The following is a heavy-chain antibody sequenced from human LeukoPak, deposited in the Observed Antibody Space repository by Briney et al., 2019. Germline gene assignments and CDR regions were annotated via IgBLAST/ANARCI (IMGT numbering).Heavy chain of an antibody. D-gene: IGHD6-13*01. V-gene: IGHV1-24*01. CDR3: VRDKGSSWSRQDYYYYYGMDV. Sequence: ASVKVSCKVSGYTLTELSMHWVRQAPGKGLEWMGGFDPEDGETIYAQKFQGRVTMTEDTSTDTAYMELSSLRSEDMVVYSCVRDKGSSWSRQDYYYYYGMDVWGQGTTVTVSS. CDR2: FDPEDGET. CDR1: GYTLTELS. J-gene: IGHJ6*02.